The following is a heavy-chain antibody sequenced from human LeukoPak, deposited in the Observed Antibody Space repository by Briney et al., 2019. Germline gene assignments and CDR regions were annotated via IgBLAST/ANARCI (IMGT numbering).Heavy chain of an antibody. CDR2: MNPNSGNT. CDR3: ARHSGVFSGAAFDI. D-gene: IGHD2-21*01. J-gene: IGHJ3*02. CDR1: GYTFTSYD. V-gene: IGHV1-8*01. Sequence: GASVKVPCKASGYTFTSYDINWVRQATGQGLEWMGWMNPNSGNTGYAQKFQGRVTMTRNTSISTAYMELSSLRSEDTAVYYCARHSGVFSGAAFDIWGQGTMVTVSS.